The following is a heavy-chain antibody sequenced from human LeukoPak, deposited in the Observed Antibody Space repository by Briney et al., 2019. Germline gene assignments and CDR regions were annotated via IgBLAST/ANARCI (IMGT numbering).Heavy chain of an antibody. CDR2: IKQDGSEK. CDR1: GFTFSSYW. CDR3: ASLYGSGSYSSDWFDP. J-gene: IGHJ5*02. V-gene: IGHV3-7*01. D-gene: IGHD3-10*01. Sequence: PGGSLRLSCAASGFTFSSYWMSWVRQAPGKGLEWVANIKQDGSEKYYVDSVKGRFTISRDNAKNSLYLQMNSLRAEDTAVYCCASLYGSGSYSSDWFDPWGQGTLVTVSS.